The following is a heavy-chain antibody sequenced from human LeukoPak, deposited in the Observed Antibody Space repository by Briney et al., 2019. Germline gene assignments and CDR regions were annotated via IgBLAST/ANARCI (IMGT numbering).Heavy chain of an antibody. CDR1: GFSFSIYA. CDR3: AKALLCPSSLQCFFDY. V-gene: IGHV3-23*01. J-gene: IGHJ4*02. CDR2: ISVSAGKT. Sequence: GGSLRLSWAASGFSFSIYAMSWVRQAPGKGLEWISGISVSAGKTYYADSVKGRFTFSRDNSKNTMYLQMNSLRAEDTAVYYCAKALLCPSSLQCFFDYWGQGTLVTVSS. D-gene: IGHD6-13*01.